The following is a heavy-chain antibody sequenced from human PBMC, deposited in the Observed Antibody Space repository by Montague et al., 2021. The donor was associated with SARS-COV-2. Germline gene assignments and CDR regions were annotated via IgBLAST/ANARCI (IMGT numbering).Heavy chain of an antibody. Sequence: SLRLSCAASGFTFSTYSMSWVRQAPGKGLEWVSAISVSGGSTYYADSVKGRFTISRDNTKNTLYLQMNSLRAEDTAVYYCAKDRESGIAVIGWFDSWGQGTLVTVSS. CDR2: ISVSGGST. CDR1: GFTFSTYS. CDR3: AKDRESGIAVIGWFDS. V-gene: IGHV3-23*01. D-gene: IGHD6-19*01. J-gene: IGHJ5*01.